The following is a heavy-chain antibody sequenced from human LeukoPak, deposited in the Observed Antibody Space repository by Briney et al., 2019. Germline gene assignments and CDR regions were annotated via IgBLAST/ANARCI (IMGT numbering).Heavy chain of an antibody. Sequence: SETLSLTCTVSGGSISSSSYFWGWIRQPPGKGLEWIGTIYYSGTTYYNPSLKSRVSVSIDTAKNKFSPKMRSMTAADSGVYYCARFKFVPGDYYFDSWGQGTLITVSS. D-gene: IGHD6-6*01. CDR2: IYYSGTT. CDR3: ARFKFVPGDYYFDS. V-gene: IGHV4-39*07. CDR1: GGSISSSSYF. J-gene: IGHJ4*02.